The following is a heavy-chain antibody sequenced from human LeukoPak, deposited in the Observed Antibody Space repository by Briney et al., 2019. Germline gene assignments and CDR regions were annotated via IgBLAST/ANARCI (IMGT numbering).Heavy chain of an antibody. CDR1: GFTFSGSG. Sequence: GGSLRLSCAASGFTFSGSGMNWVRQAPGKGLEWVSYISSSGSTIKYADSVKGRFTISRDNAKNSLSLQMSSLRAEGTAVYYCAREGSGWRYFDYWGQGTLVTGSS. J-gene: IGHJ4*02. CDR3: AREGSGWRYFDY. D-gene: IGHD6-19*01. CDR2: ISSSGSTI. V-gene: IGHV3-48*03.